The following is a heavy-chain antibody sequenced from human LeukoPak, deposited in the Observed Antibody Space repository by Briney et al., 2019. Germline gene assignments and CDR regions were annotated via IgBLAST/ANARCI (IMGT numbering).Heavy chain of an antibody. Sequence: PSETLSLTCTVSGGSISSYYWSWIRQPLGKGLEWIGYIYYSGSTNYNPSLKSRVTISVDTSKNQFSLKLSSVTAADTAVYYCARDSGRILSYYYYLDVWGKGTTVTVSS. CDR2: IYYSGST. V-gene: IGHV4-59*12. J-gene: IGHJ6*03. CDR1: GGSISSYY. CDR3: ARDSGRILSYYYYLDV.